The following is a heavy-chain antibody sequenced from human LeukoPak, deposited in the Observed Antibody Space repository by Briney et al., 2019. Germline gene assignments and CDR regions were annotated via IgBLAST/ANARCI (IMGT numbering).Heavy chain of an antibody. CDR2: IYHSGST. J-gene: IGHJ3*02. CDR3: ARGWAYYDSSGYYYAPLHVAFDI. Sequence: SGTLSLTCAVSGGSISSSNWWSWVRQPPGKGLEWIGEIYHSGSTNYNPSLKSRVTISVDKSKNQFSLKLSSVTAADTAVYYCARGWAYYDSSGYYYAPLHVAFDIWGQGTMVTVSS. CDR1: GGSISSSNW. V-gene: IGHV4-4*02. D-gene: IGHD3-22*01.